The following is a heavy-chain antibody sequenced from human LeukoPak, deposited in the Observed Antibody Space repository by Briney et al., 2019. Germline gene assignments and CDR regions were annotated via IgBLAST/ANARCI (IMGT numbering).Heavy chain of an antibody. CDR2: IYYSGST. J-gene: IGHJ4*02. CDR3: ARDRYYSHDSFGYYFDN. V-gene: IGHV4-39*02. Sequence: SETLSLTCTVSGGSINSRSYYWGWIRQPPGKGLEWIGSIYYSGSTYHNPSLKSRVTISVDTSKNQLSLKLSSVTAADTAVYYCARDRYYSHDSFGYYFDNWGQGTLVTVSS. CDR1: GGSINSRSYY. D-gene: IGHD3-22*01.